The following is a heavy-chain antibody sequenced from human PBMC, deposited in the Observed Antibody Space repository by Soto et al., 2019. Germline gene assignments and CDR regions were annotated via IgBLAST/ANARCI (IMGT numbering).Heavy chain of an antibody. Sequence: SETLSLTCAAYGGSFSGYYWSWIRQPPGKGLEWIGEINHSGSTNYNPSLKSRVTISVDTSKNQFSLKLSSVTAADTAVYYCARDYGLGSYSNRVNWFDPWGQGTLVTVSS. D-gene: IGHD3-10*01. CDR3: ARDYGLGSYSNRVNWFDP. V-gene: IGHV4-34*01. CDR2: INHSGST. J-gene: IGHJ5*02. CDR1: GGSFSGYY.